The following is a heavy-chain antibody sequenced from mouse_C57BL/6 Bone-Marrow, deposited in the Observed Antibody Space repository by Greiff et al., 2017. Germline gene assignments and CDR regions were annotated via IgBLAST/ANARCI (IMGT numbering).Heavy chain of an antibody. Sequence: EVQLVESGPGLVKPSQSLSLTCSVTGYSITSGYYWNWIRQFPGNKLEWMGYISYDGSNNYNPSLKNRISITPDTAKNQFFLKLNSVTTEDTATYYCARDPGFYYYGSSFDYWGQGTTLTVSS. J-gene: IGHJ2*01. CDR2: ISYDGSN. D-gene: IGHD1-1*01. CDR3: ARDPGFYYYGSSFDY. V-gene: IGHV3-6*01. CDR1: GYSITSGYY.